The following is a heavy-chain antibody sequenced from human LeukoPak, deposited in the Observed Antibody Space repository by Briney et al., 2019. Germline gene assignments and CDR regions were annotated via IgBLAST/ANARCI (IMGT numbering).Heavy chain of an antibody. CDR3: ARGSEQEGDYFDY. CDR1: GGSISSSSYY. D-gene: IGHD1/OR15-1a*01. V-gene: IGHV4-39*01. Sequence: SETLSLTCTVSGGSISSSSYYWGWIRQPPGKGLEWIGSIYYSGSTYYNPSLKSRVTISVDTSKNQFSLKLSSVTAADTAVYYCARGSEQEGDYFDYWGQGTLVTVSS. CDR2: IYYSGST. J-gene: IGHJ4*02.